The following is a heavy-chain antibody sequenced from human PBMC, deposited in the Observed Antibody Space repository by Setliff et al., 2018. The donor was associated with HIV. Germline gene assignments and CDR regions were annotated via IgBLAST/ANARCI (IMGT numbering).Heavy chain of an antibody. D-gene: IGHD3-3*01. Sequence: GGSLRLSCAASGFTFNSYGIHWVRQAPGKGLEWVALIWYDASKKEYSDSVKGRFNIVRDDSKKTAYLQMNSLRDEDTAVYYCVKDVLKFWSGSGALDFWGPGTLVTVSS. CDR1: GFTFNSYG. CDR2: IWYDASKK. V-gene: IGHV3-33*06. J-gene: IGHJ4*02. CDR3: VKDVLKFWSGSGALDF.